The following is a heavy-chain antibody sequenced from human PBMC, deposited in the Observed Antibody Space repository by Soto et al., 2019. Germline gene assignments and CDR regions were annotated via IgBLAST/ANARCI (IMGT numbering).Heavy chain of an antibody. CDR1: GGSISSYY. J-gene: IGHJ4*02. Sequence: PSETLSLTCTVSGGSISSYYWSWIRQPPGKGLEWIGYIYYSGSTNYNPSLKSRVTISVDTSKSQFSLKLSSVTAADTAVYYCARGGYSGYGAPPHYFDYWGQGTLVTVSS. CDR3: ARGGYSGYGAPPHYFDY. D-gene: IGHD5-12*01. V-gene: IGHV4-59*01. CDR2: IYYSGST.